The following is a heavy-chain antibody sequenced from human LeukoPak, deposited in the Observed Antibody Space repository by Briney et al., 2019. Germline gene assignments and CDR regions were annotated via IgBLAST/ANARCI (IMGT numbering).Heavy chain of an antibody. J-gene: IGHJ4*02. D-gene: IGHD2-2*01. CDR3: AKLVVPAATGAYFDY. CDR2: IGGSGGST. CDR1: GFTFSSYA. Sequence: GGSLRLSCAASGFTFSSYAMSWVRQAPGKGLEWVSAIGGSGGSTYYADSVKGRFTISRDNSKNTLYLQMNSLRAEDTAVYYCAKLVVPAATGAYFDYWGQGTLVTVSS. V-gene: IGHV3-23*01.